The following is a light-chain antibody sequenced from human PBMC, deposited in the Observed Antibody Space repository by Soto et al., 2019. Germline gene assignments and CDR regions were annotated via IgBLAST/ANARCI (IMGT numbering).Light chain of an antibody. CDR1: SSNIGAGYD. Sequence: QSVLTQPPSVSGAPGQRVTISCTGSSSNIGAGYDVHWYQQPPGTAPKLLIYGNNNRPSGVPDRFSGSKSGTSASLAITGLQAEDESDYYCQSFDSSMSGVVFGTGTQLTVL. J-gene: IGLJ7*01. V-gene: IGLV1-40*01. CDR2: GNN. CDR3: QSFDSSMSGVV.